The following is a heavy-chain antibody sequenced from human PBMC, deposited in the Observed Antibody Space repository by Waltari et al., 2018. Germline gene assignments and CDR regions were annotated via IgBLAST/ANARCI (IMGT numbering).Heavy chain of an antibody. D-gene: IGHD1-1*01. J-gene: IGHJ4*02. CDR1: GGSLNSVRYS. Sequence: QVQLQESGPGLVKPSTTLSLTCTVSGGSLNSVRYSWSWIRPLAGKGLEWIGLIYTSGNTKYNPSLKSRVTISLDTSNNQFSLSLGSVTAADTAVYYCARGDGDGANFYFDYWGQGTLVTGSS. V-gene: IGHV4-61*02. CDR3: ARGDGDGANFYFDY. CDR2: IYTSGNT.